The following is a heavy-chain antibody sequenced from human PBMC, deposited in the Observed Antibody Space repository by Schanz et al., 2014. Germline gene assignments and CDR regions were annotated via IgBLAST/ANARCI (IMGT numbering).Heavy chain of an antibody. V-gene: IGHV3-23*01. CDR3: ARPFSGYYGDLAY. CDR1: GFSFSSYT. CDR2: LSGDGGTT. D-gene: IGHD4-17*01. Sequence: EVQLLESGGGLVQPGESLRLSCAASGFSFSSYTMSWVRQAPGKGLQWVSSLSGDGGTTHYADSGKGRFTISRDNAKNSLYLQMNSLRADDTAVYFCARPFSGYYGDLAYWGQGTLLTVSS. J-gene: IGHJ4*02.